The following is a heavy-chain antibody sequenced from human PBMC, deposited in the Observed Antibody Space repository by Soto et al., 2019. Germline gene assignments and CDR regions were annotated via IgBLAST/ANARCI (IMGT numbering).Heavy chain of an antibody. D-gene: IGHD3-22*01. J-gene: IGHJ4*02. CDR1: GDSISSGGYS. CDR3: ARDNRSGYYFDY. CDR2: IYQSGTT. Sequence: SETLSLTCTVSGDSISSGGYSWNWIRQPPGKGLEWIGNIYQSGTTDYNPSLKSRVTISVDRSKNQFSLKLSSVTAADTAVYYCARDNRSGYYFDYWGQGTLVTVSS. V-gene: IGHV4-30-2*01.